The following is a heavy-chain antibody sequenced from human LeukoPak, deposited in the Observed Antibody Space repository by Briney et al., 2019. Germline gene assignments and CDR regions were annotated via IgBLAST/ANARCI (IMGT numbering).Heavy chain of an antibody. Sequence: PGGSLRLSCAPSGFTFSGYGMHWVRQAPGKWLEWVAVVWYDGNNKYYADSVKGRFTISRDNSKNTLYLQMNSLRAEDTAVYYCVKCLEGGSYSYFDSWGQGTLVTVSS. CDR2: VWYDGNNK. D-gene: IGHD1-26*01. CDR1: GFTFSGYG. J-gene: IGHJ4*02. CDR3: VKCLEGGSYSYFDS. V-gene: IGHV3-33*06.